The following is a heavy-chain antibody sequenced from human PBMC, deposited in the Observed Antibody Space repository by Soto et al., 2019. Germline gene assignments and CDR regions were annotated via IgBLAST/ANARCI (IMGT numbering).Heavy chain of an antibody. CDR2: IIPIFGTA. CDR3: ARVLAVGPADYYGMDV. V-gene: IGHV1-69*01. J-gene: IGHJ6*02. Sequence: QVQLVQSGAEVKKPGSSVKVSCKASGGTFSSYAISWMRQAPGQGLEWMGGIIPIFGTANYAQKFQGRVTITADESTSTAYMELSSLRSEDTAVYYCARVLAVGPADYYGMDVWGQGTTVTVSS. CDR1: GGTFSSYA.